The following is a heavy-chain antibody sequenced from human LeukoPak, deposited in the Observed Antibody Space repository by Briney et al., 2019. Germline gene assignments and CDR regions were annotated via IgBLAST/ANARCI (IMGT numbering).Heavy chain of an antibody. D-gene: IGHD3-16*01. J-gene: IGHJ4*02. CDR2: IKSDGSST. V-gene: IGHV3-74*01. CDR1: GFIFSDYW. CDR3: ARGGRYAYFLDY. Sequence: PGGSLSLSCAASGFIFSDYWMHWVRQGPGKGLVWVSRIKSDGSSTSYAESVKGRFTISRDNAKNTVYVHMNSLRDEDTAVYYCARGGRYAYFLDYWGRGTLVTVSS.